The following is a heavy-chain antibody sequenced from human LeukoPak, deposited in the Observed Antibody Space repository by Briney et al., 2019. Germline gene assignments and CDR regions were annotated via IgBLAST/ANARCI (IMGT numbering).Heavy chain of an antibody. D-gene: IGHD3-22*01. CDR2: IKQDGSEK. CDR1: GFTFSTYW. J-gene: IGHJ4*02. Sequence: GGSLRLSCAASGFTFSTYWMSWVRQAPGKGLEWVANIKQDGSEKYYVDSVKGRFTISRDNAKNSLYLQMNSLRAEDTAMYYCARVVYDSSTYPKSYFDFWGQGTLVTVSS. CDR3: ARVVYDSSTYPKSYFDF. V-gene: IGHV3-7*01.